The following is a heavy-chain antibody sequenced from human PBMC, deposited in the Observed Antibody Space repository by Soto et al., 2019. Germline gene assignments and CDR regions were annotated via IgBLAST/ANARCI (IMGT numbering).Heavy chain of an antibody. D-gene: IGHD1-26*01. CDR1: GYSFTSYW. CDR3: ARHGGGGELGPYYYYGMDV. J-gene: IGHJ6*02. V-gene: IGHV5-51*01. Sequence: PGASLKISSEASGYSFTSYWIGWVRQVRGKGLEGMEIIYPGNSDSRYSPYLQGQDTIAADKSISTAYLQWSSLKASDTAMYYCARHGGGGELGPYYYYGMDVWGQGTTVTVSS. CDR2: IYPGNSDS.